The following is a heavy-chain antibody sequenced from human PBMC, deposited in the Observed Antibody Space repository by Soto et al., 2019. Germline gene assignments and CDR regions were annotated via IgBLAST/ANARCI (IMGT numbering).Heavy chain of an antibody. Sequence: QLQLQESGPGLVKPSETLSLTCTVSGGSISSSSYYWGWIRQPPGKGLEWIGSIYYSGSTYYNPSLKSRVTISVDTSKNQFSLKLSSVTAADTAVYYCARLGRMVRGVGLAFDIWGQGTMVTVSS. CDR3: ARLGRMVRGVGLAFDI. CDR2: IYYSGST. V-gene: IGHV4-39*01. J-gene: IGHJ3*02. CDR1: GGSISSSSYY. D-gene: IGHD3-10*01.